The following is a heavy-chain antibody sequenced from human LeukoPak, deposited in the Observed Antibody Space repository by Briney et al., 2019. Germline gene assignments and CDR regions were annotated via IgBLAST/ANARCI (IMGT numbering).Heavy chain of an antibody. Sequence: SETLSLTCPVSGGSISSSSYYCGWIRQPPGKGLEWIGSIYYSGSTYYKPSLKSRVTISVDPSKTQFSLKLSSVTAADTAVYYCARGYFSSWYINLFDPWGQGTLVTVSS. CDR1: GGSISSSSYY. D-gene: IGHD6-13*01. V-gene: IGHV4-39*07. J-gene: IGHJ5*02. CDR3: ARGYFSSWYINLFDP. CDR2: IYYSGST.